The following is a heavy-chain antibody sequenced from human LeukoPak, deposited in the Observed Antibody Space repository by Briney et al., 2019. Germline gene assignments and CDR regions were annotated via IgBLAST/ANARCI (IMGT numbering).Heavy chain of an antibody. D-gene: IGHD6-13*01. Sequence: GGSLRLSCAASGFTVSSNSMSWVRQAPGKGLEWVSVIYSGSSTYYADSVKGRFTISRDNSKNTLYLQMNSLRVEDTAVYYCAKMIAAAGTIVYWGQGTLVTVSS. CDR2: IYSGSST. V-gene: IGHV3-53*01. CDR3: AKMIAAAGTIVY. CDR1: GFTVSSNS. J-gene: IGHJ4*02.